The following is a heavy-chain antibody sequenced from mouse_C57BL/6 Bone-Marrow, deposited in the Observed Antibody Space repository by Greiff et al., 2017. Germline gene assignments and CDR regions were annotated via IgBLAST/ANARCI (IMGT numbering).Heavy chain of an antibody. CDR1: GFSLTSYG. D-gene: IGHD2-5*01. CDR2: IWSGGST. Sequence: VQGVESGPGLVQPSQSLSITCTVSGFSLTSYGVHWVRQSPGKGLEWLGVIWSGGSTDYNAAFISRLSISKDNSKSQVFFKMNSLQADDTAIYYCSRNPPPIVTTRYFYVWGTGTSVTVSS. V-gene: IGHV2-2*01. CDR3: SRNPPPIVTTRYFYV. J-gene: IGHJ1*03.